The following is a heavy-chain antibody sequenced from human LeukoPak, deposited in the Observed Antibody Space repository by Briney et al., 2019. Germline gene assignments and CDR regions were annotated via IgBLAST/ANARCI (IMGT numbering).Heavy chain of an antibody. D-gene: IGHD4-17*01. CDR3: AKGHGVTTSYMWFDP. Sequence: GGSLRLSCAASGFTFDDYAMHWVRQAPGKGLEWVSGISWNSGSIGYADSVKGRFTISRDNAKNSLYLQMNSLRAEGTALYYCAKGHGVTTSYMWFDPWGRGTLVSVSS. CDR2: ISWNSGSI. V-gene: IGHV3-9*01. J-gene: IGHJ5*02. CDR1: GFTFDDYA.